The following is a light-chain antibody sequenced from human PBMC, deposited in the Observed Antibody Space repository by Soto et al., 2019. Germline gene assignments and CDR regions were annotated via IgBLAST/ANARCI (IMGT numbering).Light chain of an antibody. CDR1: QSVTSSY. V-gene: IGKV3-20*01. Sequence: EIVLTQSPGTLSLSPGERATLSCRASQSVTSSYLAWYQQKPGQAPRLLIYDASNRATGIPDRFSGSGSGTDFTLTISRLGPEDFAVYYCQHYGTSLWTFGQGTKVEIK. J-gene: IGKJ1*01. CDR2: DAS. CDR3: QHYGTSLWT.